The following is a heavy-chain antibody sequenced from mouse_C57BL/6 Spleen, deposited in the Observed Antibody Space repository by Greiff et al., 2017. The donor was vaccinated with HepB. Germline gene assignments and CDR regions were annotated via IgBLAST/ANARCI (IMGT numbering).Heavy chain of an antibody. D-gene: IGHD2-4*01. J-gene: IGHJ2*01. V-gene: IGHV5-4*03. CDR3: ARGPYDYDY. CDR2: ISDGGSYT. Sequence: EAKLMESGGGLVKPGGSLKLSCAASGFTFSSYAMSWVRQTPEKRLEWVATISDGGSYTYYPDNVKGRFTISRDNAKNNLYLQMSHLKSEDTAMYYCARGPYDYDYWGQGTTLTVSS. CDR1: GFTFSSYA.